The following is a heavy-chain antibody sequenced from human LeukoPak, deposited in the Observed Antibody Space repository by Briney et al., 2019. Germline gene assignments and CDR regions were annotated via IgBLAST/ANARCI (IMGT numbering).Heavy chain of an antibody. Sequence: KPSETLSLTCTVSGGSISSYYWSWIRQPPGKGLEWIGYIYYSGSTNYNPSLKSRVTISVDTSKNQFSLKLSSVTAADTAVYYCARRGPDIVATQEDYWGQGTLVTVSS. CDR1: GGSISSYY. CDR3: ARRGPDIVATQEDY. D-gene: IGHD5-12*01. J-gene: IGHJ4*02. V-gene: IGHV4-59*08. CDR2: IYYSGST.